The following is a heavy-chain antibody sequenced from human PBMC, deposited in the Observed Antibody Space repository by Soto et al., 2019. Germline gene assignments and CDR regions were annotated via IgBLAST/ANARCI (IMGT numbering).Heavy chain of an antibody. D-gene: IGHD4-17*01. Sequence: QVQLVESGGGVVQPGGSLRLSCAASGFTFSTYGMHWVRQTPGKGLVWVAVIWYDGSNTYYADSVQGRFTLSRDNSQNTLSLQMNSLRDEATARYYGAEANGVAGYYYSGMDVWGQGTTVTVSS. V-gene: IGHV3-33*06. CDR2: IWYDGSNT. J-gene: IGHJ6*02. CDR3: AEANGVAGYYYSGMDV. CDR1: GFTFSTYG.